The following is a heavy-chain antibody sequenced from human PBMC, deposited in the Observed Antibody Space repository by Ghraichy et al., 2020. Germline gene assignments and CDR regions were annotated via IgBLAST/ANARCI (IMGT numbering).Heavy chain of an antibody. CDR1: GYSFSSYR. CDR3: VRIGSRSSLPGKV. Sequence: GESLNISCKGSGYSFSSYRIGWVRQMAGKGLEWMGIVYPGDSDTRYSPPFQGQVIISVDKSISTAYLQWSSLKASDTAMYYCVRIGSRSSLPGKVWGQGTAVTVSS. J-gene: IGHJ6*02. D-gene: IGHD6-6*01. V-gene: IGHV5-51*01. CDR2: VYPGDSDT.